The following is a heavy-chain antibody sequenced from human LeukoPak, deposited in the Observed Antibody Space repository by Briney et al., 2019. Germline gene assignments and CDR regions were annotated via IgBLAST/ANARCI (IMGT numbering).Heavy chain of an antibody. V-gene: IGHV1-8*03. Sequence: ASVNVSCKASGYTFTSYDINWVRQATGQGLEWMGWMNPKSGNTGYAQKFQGRVTITRNTSISTAYMELSSPRSEDTAVYYCARAPKVGASNYYYYYMDVWGKGTTVTVSS. J-gene: IGHJ6*03. CDR1: GYTFTSYD. CDR3: ARAPKVGASNYYYYYMDV. CDR2: MNPKSGNT. D-gene: IGHD1-26*01.